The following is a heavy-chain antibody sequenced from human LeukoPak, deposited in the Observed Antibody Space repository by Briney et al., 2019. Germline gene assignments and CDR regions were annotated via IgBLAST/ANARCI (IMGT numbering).Heavy chain of an antibody. V-gene: IGHV4-34*01. Sequence: SETLSLTCAVYGGSFSGYYWSWIRQPPGKGLEWIGEINHSGSTNYNPSLKSRVTISVDTSKNQFSLKLSSVTAADTAVYYCARGRGYYDSSGYPQHMLFDIWGQGTMVTVSS. CDR3: ARGRGYYDSSGYPQHMLFDI. J-gene: IGHJ3*02. CDR2: INHSGST. D-gene: IGHD3-22*01. CDR1: GGSFSGYY.